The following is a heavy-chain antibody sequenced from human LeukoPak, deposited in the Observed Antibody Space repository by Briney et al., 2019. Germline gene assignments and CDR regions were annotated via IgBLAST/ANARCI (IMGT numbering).Heavy chain of an antibody. CDR1: GYTFTSYD. V-gene: IGHV1-8*03. D-gene: IGHD6-13*01. Sequence: ASVKVSCKASGYTFTSYDINWVRQATGQGLEWMGWMNPNSGNTGYAQKFQGRVTITRNTSISTAYMELSSLRSEDTAVYYCARVLAHYSSWHSHYYYYYMDVWGKGTTVTVSS. J-gene: IGHJ6*03. CDR2: MNPNSGNT. CDR3: ARVLAHYSSWHSHYYYYYMDV.